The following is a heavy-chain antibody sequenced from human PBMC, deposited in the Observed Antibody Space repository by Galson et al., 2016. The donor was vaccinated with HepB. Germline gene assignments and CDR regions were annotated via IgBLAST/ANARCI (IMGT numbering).Heavy chain of an antibody. V-gene: IGHV3-23*01. Sequence: SLRLSCAASGLSFSNSDMSWVRQAPGQGLEWVSHIGSSGIITYYADSVRGRFTISRDNSKSTLYLQMHSLRDEDTAVYYCAGLWIWGPGTLVTVSS. CDR1: GLSFSNSD. CDR3: AGLWI. J-gene: IGHJ4*02. D-gene: IGHD3-3*01. CDR2: IGSSGIIT.